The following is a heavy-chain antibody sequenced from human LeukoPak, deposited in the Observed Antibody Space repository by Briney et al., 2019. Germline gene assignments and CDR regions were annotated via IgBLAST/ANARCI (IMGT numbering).Heavy chain of an antibody. V-gene: IGHV3-23*01. CDR1: GFNFNNFA. J-gene: IGHJ4*02. CDR3: AKGAEIDH. Sequence: PGGSLRLSCAASGFNFNNFAMSWVRQAPGKGPEWHSAMTGPADTTYYAESMKGRFTIPRDYSKSMVYLQMTSLRVEDTAIYYCAKGAEIDHWGQGTLVTVSS. CDR2: MTGPADTT.